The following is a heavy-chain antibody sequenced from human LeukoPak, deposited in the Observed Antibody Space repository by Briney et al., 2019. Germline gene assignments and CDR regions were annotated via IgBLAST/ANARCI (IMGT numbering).Heavy chain of an antibody. CDR1: GGSIISGSYY. J-gene: IGHJ5*02. Sequence: PSQTLSLTCTVSGGSIISGSYYWSWIRQPAGKGLEWIGRIYTSGSTNYNPSLKSRVTISVDTSKNQFSLKLSSVTAADTAVYYCAREEGGSYVGNWFYPWGQGSLVTLSS. D-gene: IGHD1-26*01. CDR3: AREEGGSYVGNWFYP. V-gene: IGHV4-61*02. CDR2: IYTSGST.